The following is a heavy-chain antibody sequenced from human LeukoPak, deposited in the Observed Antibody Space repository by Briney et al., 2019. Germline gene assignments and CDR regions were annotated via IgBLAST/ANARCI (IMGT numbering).Heavy chain of an antibody. D-gene: IGHD2-2*01. CDR2: ISAYKGST. CDR1: GYTFTGYG. CDR3: ARSSPRDIVVVPAAITWFDP. J-gene: IGHJ5*02. V-gene: IGHV1-18*01. Sequence: ASVKVSCKASGYTFTGYGIIWVRQAPGQGLEWLGWISAYKGSTKYPQMFQGRVTVTTDTSTSTAYMELRSLRSDDTAVYYCARSSPRDIVVVPAAITWFDPWGQGTLVTVSS.